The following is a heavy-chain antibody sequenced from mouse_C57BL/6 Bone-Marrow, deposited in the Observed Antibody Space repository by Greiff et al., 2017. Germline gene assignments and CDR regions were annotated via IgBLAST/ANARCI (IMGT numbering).Heavy chain of an antibody. V-gene: IGHV3-6*01. CDR2: ISYDGSN. CDR3: ASRLYDGYYLFAY. D-gene: IGHD2-3*01. Sequence: VQLQQSGPGLVKPSQSLSLTCSVTGYSITSGYYWNWIRQFPGNKLEWMGYISYDGSNNYNPSLKNRISITRDTSKNQFFLKLNSVTTEDTATYYCASRLYDGYYLFAYWGQGTLVTVSA. CDR1: GYSITSGYY. J-gene: IGHJ3*01.